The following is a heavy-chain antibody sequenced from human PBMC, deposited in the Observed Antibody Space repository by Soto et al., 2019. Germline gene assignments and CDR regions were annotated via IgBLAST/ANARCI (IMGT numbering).Heavy chain of an antibody. V-gene: IGHV3-30-3*01. Sequence: QVQLVESGGGVVQPGRSLRLSCAASGFNFNNHAMHWVRQAPGKGLEWVAVTSYDGSIKFYPDSVEGRFTISRENSKNTVYLQINSLRPEDTAVYNCARGVDRTFDYWGQGTLVTVYS. CDR2: TSYDGSIK. CDR3: ARGVDRTFDY. CDR1: GFNFNNHA. J-gene: IGHJ4*02.